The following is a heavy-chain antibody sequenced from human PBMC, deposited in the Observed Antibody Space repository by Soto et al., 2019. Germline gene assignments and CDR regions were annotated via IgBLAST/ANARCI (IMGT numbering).Heavy chain of an antibody. CDR1: GGSISSSNW. D-gene: IGHD2-2*01. J-gene: IGHJ4*02. CDR2: IYHSGST. V-gene: IGHV4-4*02. CDR3: ARVKTGTSHFDY. Sequence: SETLSLTCAVSGGSISSSNWWSWVRQPPGKGLEWIGEIYHSGSTTYNPSLKSRVTMSVDKSKNQFSLKLSSVTAADTAVYYSARVKTGTSHFDYWGQGTLVTVSS.